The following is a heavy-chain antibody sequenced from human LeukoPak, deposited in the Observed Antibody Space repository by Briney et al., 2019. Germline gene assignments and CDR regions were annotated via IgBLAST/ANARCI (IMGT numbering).Heavy chain of an antibody. CDR1: GGSISSGGYY. J-gene: IGHJ6*02. Sequence: SQTLSLTCTVSGGSISSGGYYWSWIRQYPGKGLEWIGYISYSGSTYYNSSLKSRITISVDTSKNQFSLKLSSVTAADTAFYYCARTYCSGGGCYSGSPNYYYYYGMDVWGQGTTVTVS. CDR2: ISYSGST. D-gene: IGHD2-15*01. V-gene: IGHV4-31*03. CDR3: ARTYCSGGGCYSGSPNYYYYYGMDV.